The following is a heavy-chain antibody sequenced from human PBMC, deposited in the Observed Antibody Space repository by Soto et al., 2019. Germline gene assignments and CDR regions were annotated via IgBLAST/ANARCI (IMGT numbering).Heavy chain of an antibody. D-gene: IGHD3-10*02. J-gene: IGHJ4*02. CDR1: GFTFDDNA. CDR2: INWKSDI. Sequence: PGGSLRLSSAVSGFTFDDNAMHWVRQAPEKGLEWVSGINWKSDIGYADSVKGRFTISRDNAENSLYLQMNSLRAEDTALYYCESSQDRGGRAMFLDRGQGTQVSGSS. V-gene: IGHV3-9*01. CDR3: ESSQDRGGRAMFLD.